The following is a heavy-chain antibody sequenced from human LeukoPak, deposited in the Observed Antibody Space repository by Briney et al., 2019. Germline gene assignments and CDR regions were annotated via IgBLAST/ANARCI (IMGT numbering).Heavy chain of an antibody. D-gene: IGHD6-13*01. Sequence: PSETLSLTCTVSGGSISSSSYYWSWIRQPPGKGLEWIGYIYYSGSTNYNPSLKSRVTISVDTSKKQLSLKLSSVTAADTAVYYCARVYYSSSYDYWYFDLWGRGTLVTVSS. CDR3: ARVYYSSSYDYWYFDL. V-gene: IGHV4-61*01. CDR2: IYYSGST. CDR1: GGSISSSSYY. J-gene: IGHJ2*01.